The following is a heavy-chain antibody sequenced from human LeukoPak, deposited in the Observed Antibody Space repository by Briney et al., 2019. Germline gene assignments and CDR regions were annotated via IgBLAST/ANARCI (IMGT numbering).Heavy chain of an antibody. CDR1: GFTFSSYW. CDR2: ISSSSTYI. V-gene: IGHV3-21*01. J-gene: IGHJ4*02. CDR3: AATYYYDGSGDY. D-gene: IGHD3-22*01. Sequence: GSLRLSCAASGFTFSSYWMHWVRQAPGKGLEWVSSISSSSTYIYYADSVKGRFTISRDNAKNSLYLLMNSLRTEDTAVYYCAATYYYDGSGDYWGQGTLVTVSS.